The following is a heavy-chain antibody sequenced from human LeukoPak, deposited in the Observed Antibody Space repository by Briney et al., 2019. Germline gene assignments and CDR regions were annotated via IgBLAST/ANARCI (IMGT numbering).Heavy chain of an antibody. CDR2: INPNSGGT. V-gene: IGHV1-2*02. CDR3: ARDYGFYSGLYFFDY. Sequence: GASVKVSCKASGYTFTGHYIHWVRQAPGQGLEWMGWINPNSGGTRYAQKLQGRVTMTRDTSISTAYMDLSRLRSDDTALYSCARDYGFYSGLYFFDYWGQGTLVTVSS. CDR1: GYTFTGHY. J-gene: IGHJ4*02. D-gene: IGHD1-26*01.